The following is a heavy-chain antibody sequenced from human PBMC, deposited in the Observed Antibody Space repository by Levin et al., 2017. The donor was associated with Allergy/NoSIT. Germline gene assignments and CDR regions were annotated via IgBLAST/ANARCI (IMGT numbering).Heavy chain of an antibody. Sequence: GGSLRLSCTASGFPFSNYGMTWVRQAPGRGLQWVSDINNSGGTTYYADAVKGRFYISRDNSKNTLFLEMNSLKADDTGVYYCAKGSWLDDTWGQGTLVTVSS. V-gene: IGHV3-23*01. D-gene: IGHD6-19*01. J-gene: IGHJ5*02. CDR1: GFPFSNYG. CDR2: INNSGGTT. CDR3: AKGSWLDDT.